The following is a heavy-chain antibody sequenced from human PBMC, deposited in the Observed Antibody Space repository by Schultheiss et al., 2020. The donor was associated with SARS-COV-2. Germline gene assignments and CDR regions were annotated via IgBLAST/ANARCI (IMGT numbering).Heavy chain of an antibody. D-gene: IGHD3-3*01. CDR3: VKEFSEGKRLWSGYWDSYYFDY. V-gene: IGHV3-30*01. CDR2: ISYEGSHK. J-gene: IGHJ4*02. Sequence: GGSLRLSCAASGFTFSNHAMHWVRQAPGKGLEWVAVISYEGSHKFYLDSVKGRFTISRDNSKNTLYLQMNSLRAEDTAVYYCVKEFSEGKRLWSGYWDSYYFDYWGQGTLVTVSS. CDR1: GFTFSNHA.